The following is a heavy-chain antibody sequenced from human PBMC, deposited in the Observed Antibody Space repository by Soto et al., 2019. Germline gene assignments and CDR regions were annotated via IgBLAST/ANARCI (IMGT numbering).Heavy chain of an antibody. CDR2: MSSRSLTI. Sequence: EVQLVESGGGLVKPGGSLRVSCAASGFTFSTYSMNWVRQAPGKGLEWVSYMSSRSLTIYYTDSVKGRFTITRDNAKNSLYLQMNSLRDEDTAVYYCARGGSRSDNGMDVWGQGTTVTVSS. CDR3: ARGGSRSDNGMDV. CDR1: GFTFSTYS. V-gene: IGHV3-48*02. D-gene: IGHD3-16*01. J-gene: IGHJ6*02.